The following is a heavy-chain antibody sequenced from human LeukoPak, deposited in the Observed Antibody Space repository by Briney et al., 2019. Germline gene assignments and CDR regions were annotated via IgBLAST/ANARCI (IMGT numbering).Heavy chain of an antibody. CDR3: ARRGRYCSSTSCYFFDY. D-gene: IGHD2-2*01. J-gene: IGHJ4*02. CDR1: GGSISSSSYY. V-gene: IGHV4-39*01. Sequence: ASETLSLTCTVSGGSISSSSYYWGWIRQPPGKGLEWIGSIYYSGSTYYNPSLKSRVTISVDTSKNQFSLKLGSVTAADTAVYYCARRGRYCSSTSCYFFDYWGQGTLVTVSS. CDR2: IYYSGST.